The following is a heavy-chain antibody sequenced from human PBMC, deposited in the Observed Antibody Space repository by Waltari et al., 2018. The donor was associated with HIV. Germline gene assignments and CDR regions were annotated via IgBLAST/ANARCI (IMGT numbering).Heavy chain of an antibody. Sequence: VRLVESGGGVVQPGKSLRLSCSASGFNFKEFDMHWVRQAPGKGMEGLALIWSDGSIQYYTDSVKGRFTISRDNFDNTLYLQMNSLRPEDTAIYYCAKDRAIGTLDHWGQGTLVTVSS. D-gene: IGHD1-26*01. CDR2: IWSDGSIQ. CDR1: GFNFKEFD. CDR3: AKDRAIGTLDH. J-gene: IGHJ4*02. V-gene: IGHV3-33*06.